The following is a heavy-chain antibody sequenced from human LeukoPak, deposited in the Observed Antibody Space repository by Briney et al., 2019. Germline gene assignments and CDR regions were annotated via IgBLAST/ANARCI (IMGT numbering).Heavy chain of an antibody. CDR2: IYHSGST. V-gene: IGHV4-38-2*01. Sequence: SETLSLTCAVSGYSISSAYYWGWIRQPPGKGLEWIGSIYHSGSTYYNPSPKSRVTISVDTSKNQFSLKLSSVTAADTAVYYCARVHRPYEIIVVINNWFDPWGQGTLVTVSS. J-gene: IGHJ5*02. D-gene: IGHD3-22*01. CDR1: GYSISSAYY. CDR3: ARVHRPYEIIVVINNWFDP.